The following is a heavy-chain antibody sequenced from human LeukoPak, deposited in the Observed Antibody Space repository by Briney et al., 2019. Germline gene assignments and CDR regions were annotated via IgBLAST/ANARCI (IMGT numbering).Heavy chain of an antibody. D-gene: IGHD3-22*01. V-gene: IGHV3-7*01. CDR2: IKQDGSEK. Sequence: GGSLRLSCAASGFTFSSYWMSWVRQAPGKGLEWVANIKQDGSEKYYVDSVKGRFTISRDNAKNSMYLQMNSLRGEDTSVYYCARSTRYYYDSSGYSHYGMDVWGQGTTVTVSS. CDR3: ARSTRYYYDSSGYSHYGMDV. CDR1: GFTFSSYW. J-gene: IGHJ6*02.